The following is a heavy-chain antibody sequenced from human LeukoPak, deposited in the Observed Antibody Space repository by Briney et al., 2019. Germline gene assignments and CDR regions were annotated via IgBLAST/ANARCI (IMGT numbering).Heavy chain of an antibody. J-gene: IGHJ4*02. D-gene: IGHD3-22*01. CDR1: GGSISSGGYY. Sequence: PSETLSLTCTVSGGSISSGGYYWSWIRQHPGKGLEWIGCIYYSGSTYYNPSLKSRVTISVDTSKNQFSPKLSSVTAADTAVYYCARGTFYDSSGYCDYWGQGTLVTVSS. CDR2: IYYSGST. CDR3: ARGTFYDSSGYCDY. V-gene: IGHV4-31*03.